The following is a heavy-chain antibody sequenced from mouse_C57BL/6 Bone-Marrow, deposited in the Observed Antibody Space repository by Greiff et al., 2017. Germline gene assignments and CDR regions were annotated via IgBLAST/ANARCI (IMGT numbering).Heavy chain of an antibody. V-gene: IGHV1-19*01. CDR1: GYTFTDYY. Sequence: EVQLQQSGPVLVKPGASVKMSCKASGYTFTDYYMNWVKQSHGKSLEWIGVINPYNGGTSYNQKFKGKATLTVDKSSSTAYMELNSLTSEDSAVYYCARRATTVVARGYAMDYWGQGTSVTVSS. J-gene: IGHJ4*01. D-gene: IGHD1-1*01. CDR3: ARRATTVVARGYAMDY. CDR2: INPYNGGT.